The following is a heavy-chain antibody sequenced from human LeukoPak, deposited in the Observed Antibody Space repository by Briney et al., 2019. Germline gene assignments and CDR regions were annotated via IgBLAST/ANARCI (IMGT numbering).Heavy chain of an antibody. J-gene: IGHJ4*02. D-gene: IGHD3-22*01. CDR2: IYPGDSDT. V-gene: IGHV5-51*01. CDR3: ARQSADYYDSSGYYDY. Sequence: GESLKISRKGSGYSFTSYRIGWVRQMPGKGLEWMGMIYPGDSDTKYSPSFQGQVTISADKSISTAYLQWSSLKASDTAMYYCARQSADYYDSSGYYDYWGQGTLVTVSS. CDR1: GYSFTSYR.